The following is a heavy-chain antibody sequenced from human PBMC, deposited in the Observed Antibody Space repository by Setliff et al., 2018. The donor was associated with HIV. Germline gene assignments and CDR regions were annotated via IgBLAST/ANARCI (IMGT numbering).Heavy chain of an antibody. CDR3: ARETLQQGNWYFDL. Sequence: GGSLRLSCAASGFTFSDYYMSWIRQAPGKGLEWVSYISGSGTPIYYADSVRGRFTISRDNSKNTLYLQMDNLRVEDTAIYYCARETLQQGNWYFDLWGRGTLVTVSS. D-gene: IGHD7-27*01. CDR2: ISGSGTPI. V-gene: IGHV3-11*04. J-gene: IGHJ2*01. CDR1: GFTFSDYY.